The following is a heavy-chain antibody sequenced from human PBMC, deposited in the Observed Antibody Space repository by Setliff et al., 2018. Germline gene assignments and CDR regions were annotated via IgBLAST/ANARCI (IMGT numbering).Heavy chain of an antibody. V-gene: IGHV3-7*01. J-gene: IGHJ4*02. CDR1: GFTYKNDW. Sequence: PGGSLRLSCGASGFTYKNDWVSWVRQAPGKGLEWLASINPDGSEKYYVDSVKGRFTISRDNARNSLSLQMNSLRTEDTVVYYCFGAGTCSYWGQGTLVTV. CDR2: INPDGSEK. CDR3: FGAGTCSY. D-gene: IGHD3-10*01.